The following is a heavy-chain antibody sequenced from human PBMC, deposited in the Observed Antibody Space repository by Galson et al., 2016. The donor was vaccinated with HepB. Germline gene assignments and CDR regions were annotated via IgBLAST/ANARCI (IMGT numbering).Heavy chain of an antibody. D-gene: IGHD7-27*01. Sequence: SETLSLTCTVSGGSISSYYWTWIRQPPGKGLEWIGYIYYSGSTNYNPSLKSRVTISVDTPKNQFSLKLNSVTAADTAVYYCARNLGTPDDYWGQGTLVTVSS. J-gene: IGHJ4*02. CDR1: GGSISSYY. CDR3: ARNLGTPDDY. CDR2: IYYSGST. V-gene: IGHV4-59*01.